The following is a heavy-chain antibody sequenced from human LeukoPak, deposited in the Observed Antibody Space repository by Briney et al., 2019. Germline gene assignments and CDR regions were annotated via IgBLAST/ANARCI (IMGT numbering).Heavy chain of an antibody. CDR2: MHPSGRT. J-gene: IGHJ4*02. V-gene: IGHV4-59*01. Sequence: SETLSLTCSVSGDSISGYYWSWIRQPPGKGLEWIGHMHPSGRTSYNPSLKSRVIISTDTSKTQFSLDLNSMTAADTAIYYCARASEGIGFFDYWGQGILVTVSS. CDR3: ARASEGIGFFDY. D-gene: IGHD2-2*03. CDR1: GDSISGYY.